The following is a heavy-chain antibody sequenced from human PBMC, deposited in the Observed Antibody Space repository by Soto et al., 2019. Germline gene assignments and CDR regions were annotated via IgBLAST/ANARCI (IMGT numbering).Heavy chain of an antibody. CDR3: ARVGLETQVY. V-gene: IGHV4-30-4*01. J-gene: IGHJ4*02. CDR2: IYYSGST. CDR1: GGPISSGDYY. Sequence: SETLSLTCTVSGGPISSGDYYWSWIRQPPGKGLEWIGYIYYSGSTYYNPSLKSRVTISVDTSKNQFSLKLSSVTAADTAAYYCARVGLETQVYWGQGTLVTVSS.